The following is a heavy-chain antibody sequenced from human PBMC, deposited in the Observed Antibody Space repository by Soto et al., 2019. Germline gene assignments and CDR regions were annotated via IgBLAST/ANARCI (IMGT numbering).Heavy chain of an antibody. Sequence: LELMCDTSAVYGGSFGGFYGSWILKPPGKGREWIGEINHSGRTNYNPSLKSRVTISVDTSKNHFSLKLSSVTAADTAFYYCARAASATRRGCCDPWGQGTLVTVSS. V-gene: IGHV4-34*01. J-gene: IGHJ5*02. CDR2: INHSGRT. CDR1: GGSFGGFY. D-gene: IGHD6-19*01. CDR3: ARAASATRRGCCDP.